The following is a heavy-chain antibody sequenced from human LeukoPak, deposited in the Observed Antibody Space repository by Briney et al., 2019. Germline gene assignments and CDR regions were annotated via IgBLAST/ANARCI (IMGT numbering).Heavy chain of an antibody. J-gene: IGHJ4*02. D-gene: IGHD3-10*01. CDR3: ARGGGDGSGPGY. CDR2: INHSGST. Sequence: PSETLSLTCAVYGGSFSGYYWSWIRQPPGKGLEWIGEINHSGSTNYNPSLKSRVTISVDTSKNQFSLKLSSVTAADTAVYYCARGGGDGSGPGYWGQGTLVTVSS. CDR1: GGSFSGYY. V-gene: IGHV4-34*01.